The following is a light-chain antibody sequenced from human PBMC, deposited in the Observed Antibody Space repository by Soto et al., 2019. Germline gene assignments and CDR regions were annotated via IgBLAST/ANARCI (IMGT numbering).Light chain of an antibody. CDR3: SSYTGSSTLYV. CDR2: DVS. V-gene: IGLV2-14*01. J-gene: IGLJ1*01. CDR1: SSDVGAYTY. Sequence: QSALTQPASVSGSPGQSITISCTGTSSDVGAYTYVSWFQQHPGTAPKLIIYDVSSRPSGVSNRFSGSKSGNTASLTLSGLQADDEADYYCSSYTGSSTLYVFGTGTQLTVL.